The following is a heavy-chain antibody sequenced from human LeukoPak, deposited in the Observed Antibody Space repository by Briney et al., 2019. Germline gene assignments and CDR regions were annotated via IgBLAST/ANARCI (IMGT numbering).Heavy chain of an antibody. CDR1: GYTFTSYD. Sequence: AAVKVSCKASGYTFTSYDISWLRQAPGQGLEWMGRISAYNGNTNYAQKLQGRVTMTTDTSARTDYMELRSLRSDDTAVYFCAREYYDYYGGFDYWGQGTLVTVSS. CDR2: ISAYNGNT. CDR3: AREYYDYYGGFDY. J-gene: IGHJ4*02. D-gene: IGHD3-10*01. V-gene: IGHV1-18*01.